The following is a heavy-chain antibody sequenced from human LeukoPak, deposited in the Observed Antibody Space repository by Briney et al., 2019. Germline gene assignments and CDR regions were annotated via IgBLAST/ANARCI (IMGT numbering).Heavy chain of an antibody. J-gene: IGHJ4*02. Sequence: PGGSLRLSCAASGFTFSSYGMHWVRQAPGKGLEWVAAIWYDATNKYYADSVKGRFTISRDNSKNTLDLQLNSLRAEDTAVHYCAREGSISLAAAGPYYFDYWGQGTLVTVSS. CDR1: GFTFSSYG. D-gene: IGHD6-13*01. CDR3: AREGSISLAAAGPYYFDY. CDR2: IWYDATNK. V-gene: IGHV3-33*01.